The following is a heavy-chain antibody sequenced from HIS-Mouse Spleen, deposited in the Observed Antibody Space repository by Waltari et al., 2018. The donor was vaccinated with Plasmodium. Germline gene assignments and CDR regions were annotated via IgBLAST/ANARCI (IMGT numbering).Heavy chain of an antibody. CDR2: IYYSGST. D-gene: IGHD5-18*01. V-gene: IGHV4-59*08. Sequence: PGLVKPSETLSLTCTVSGGSISSYYWSWIRQPPGKGLEWIGYIYYSGSTNYNPSLKSRVTISVDTSKNQFSLKLSSVTAADTAVYYWARLRYSYGYFDYWGQGTLVTVSS. J-gene: IGHJ4*02. CDR3: ARLRYSYGYFDY. CDR1: GGSISSYY.